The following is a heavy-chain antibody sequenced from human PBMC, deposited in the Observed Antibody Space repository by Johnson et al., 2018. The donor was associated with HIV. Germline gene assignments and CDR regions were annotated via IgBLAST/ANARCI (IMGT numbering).Heavy chain of an antibody. CDR1: GFTFDEHG. V-gene: IGHV3-20*04. D-gene: IGHD3-10*01. J-gene: IGHJ3*02. Sequence: VQLVESGGGWVKPGGSLRLSCAASGFTFDEHGMSWVRQAPGKGLEWVSGIAWNGATTGYADSVKGRFTISRDNVKKSLYLQMNDLRAEDTALYYCALEAVRSTDAFDIWGQGTMVIVSS. CDR2: IAWNGATT. CDR3: ALEAVRSTDAFDI.